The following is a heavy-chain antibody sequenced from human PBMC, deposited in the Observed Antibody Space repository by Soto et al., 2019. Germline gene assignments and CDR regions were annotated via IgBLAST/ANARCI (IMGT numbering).Heavy chain of an antibody. CDR3: ARERRDGQKCYFDY. J-gene: IGHJ4*02. CDR1: GGSISSFY. CDR2: FYDRGST. Sequence: PSETLSLTCTVSGGSISSFYWSWIRQPPGKGLEWVGYFYDRGSTNYNPSLKSRVTISVDTSKNQFSLRLSSVTAADTAVYYCARERRDGQKCYFDYWGQGTLVTAPQ. V-gene: IGHV4-59*01.